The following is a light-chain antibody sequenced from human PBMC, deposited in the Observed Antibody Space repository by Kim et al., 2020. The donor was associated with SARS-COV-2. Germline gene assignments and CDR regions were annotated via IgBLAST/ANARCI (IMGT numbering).Light chain of an antibody. CDR1: QTVSTW. Sequence: DIQMTQSPSTLSASIGDRVAITCRASQTVSTWLVWYQQKPGKAPNLLIYEASTLESGVPSRFSGSGSETEFTLTISSLQPDDFATYYCQQYRSYPWTFGKGTKVDIK. CDR2: EAS. J-gene: IGKJ1*01. CDR3: QQYRSYPWT. V-gene: IGKV1-5*01.